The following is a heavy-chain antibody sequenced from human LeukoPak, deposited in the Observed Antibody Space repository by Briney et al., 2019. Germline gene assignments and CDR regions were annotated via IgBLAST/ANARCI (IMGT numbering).Heavy chain of an antibody. CDR3: ARGLDCRSTSCHLDN. V-gene: IGHV3-7*01. CDR1: GFTFTKYW. D-gene: IGHD2-2*01. J-gene: IGHJ4*02. Sequence: GGSLRLSCAASGFTFTKYWMTWVRQAPGKGLEWVANIKQDGSEKFYVDSVKGRFTISRDNAKNSLDLQINSLGAEDTAVYYCARGLDCRSTSCHLDNWGQGTLVTVSS. CDR2: IKQDGSEK.